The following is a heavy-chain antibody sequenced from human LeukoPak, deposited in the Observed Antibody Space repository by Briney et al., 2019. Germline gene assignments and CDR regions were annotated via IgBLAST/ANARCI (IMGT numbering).Heavy chain of an antibody. Sequence: SESLSLTCTVSGGSVSGDYWSWIRQSLQGLEWIGYIYYSGSTNYNPSLKSRVTISVDTSKNQFSLKLSSVTAADTAVYYCARYPMTYCSSSSCTDYWGQGTLVTVSS. CDR2: IYYSGST. V-gene: IGHV4-59*08. D-gene: IGHD2-2*01. CDR1: GGSVSGDY. J-gene: IGHJ4*02. CDR3: ARYPMTYCSSSSCTDY.